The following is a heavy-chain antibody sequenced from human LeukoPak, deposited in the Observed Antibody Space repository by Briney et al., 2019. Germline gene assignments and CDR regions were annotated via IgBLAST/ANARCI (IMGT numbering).Heavy chain of an antibody. CDR3: AKREYQLLYSDWFDP. CDR2: ISGSGGST. D-gene: IGHD2-2*02. J-gene: IGHJ5*02. Sequence: GGSLRLSCAASGFTFSSYAMSWVRQAPGKGLGWVSAISGSGGSTYYADSVKGRFTISRDNSKNTLYLQMNSLRAEDTAVYYCAKREYQLLYSDWFDPWGQGTLVTVSS. CDR1: GFTFSSYA. V-gene: IGHV3-23*01.